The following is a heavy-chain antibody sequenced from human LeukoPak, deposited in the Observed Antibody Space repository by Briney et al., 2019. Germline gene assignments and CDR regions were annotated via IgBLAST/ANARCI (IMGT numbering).Heavy chain of an antibody. CDR1: GGSFSGYY. J-gene: IGHJ4*02. CDR2: INHSEST. D-gene: IGHD3-16*01. V-gene: IGHV4-34*01. Sequence: SGTLSLTCAVYGGSFSGYYWSWIRQPPGKGLEWIGEINHSESTNYNPSLKSRVTISVDTSKNQFSLKLSSVTAADTAVYYCARGALGGARLFDYWGQGTLVTVSS. CDR3: ARGALGGARLFDY.